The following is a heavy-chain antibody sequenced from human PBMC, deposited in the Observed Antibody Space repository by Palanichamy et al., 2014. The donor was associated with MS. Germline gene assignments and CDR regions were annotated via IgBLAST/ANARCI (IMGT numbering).Heavy chain of an antibody. CDR1: GGSVGSGTYY. CDR2: IYTSGST. J-gene: IGHJ4*02. CDR3: ARDNGYFYFDY. V-gene: IGHV4-61*02. Sequence: QVQLQESGPGLVKPSQTLSLTCTVSGGSVGSGTYYWNWIRQPAGKGLEWIGRIYTSGSTSYNPSLKSRVTISVDTSKNQLSLNLSSVTAADTAVYYCARDNGYFYFDYWSQGTLVTVSS. D-gene: IGHD4-17*01.